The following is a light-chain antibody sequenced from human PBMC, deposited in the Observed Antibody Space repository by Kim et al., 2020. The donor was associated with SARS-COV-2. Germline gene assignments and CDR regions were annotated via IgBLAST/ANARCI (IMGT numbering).Light chain of an antibody. CDR1: NLGEKY. Sequence: SYELTQPPSVSVFAGQTASFTCSGDNLGEKYACWYQQKPGQSPVLVMYQDSERPSGIPERFSGSNSGNTATLTISGTQGMDEADYYCQAWDSSTVLFGGGTQLTVL. CDR2: QDS. CDR3: QAWDSSTVL. J-gene: IGLJ2*01. V-gene: IGLV3-1*01.